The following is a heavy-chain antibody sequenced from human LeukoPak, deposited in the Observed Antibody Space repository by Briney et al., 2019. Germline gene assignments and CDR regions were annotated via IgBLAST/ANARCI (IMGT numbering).Heavy chain of an antibody. D-gene: IGHD6-19*01. CDR1: GFTFSSYA. CDR2: ISYDGSNK. Sequence: GRSLRLSCAASGFTFSSYAMHWVRQAPGKGLEWVAVISYDGSNKYYADSVKGRFTISRDNSKNTLYLQMNSLRAEDTAVYYCARVGIAVAGSFDCWGQGTLVTVSS. J-gene: IGHJ4*02. V-gene: IGHV3-30*04. CDR3: ARVGIAVAGSFDC.